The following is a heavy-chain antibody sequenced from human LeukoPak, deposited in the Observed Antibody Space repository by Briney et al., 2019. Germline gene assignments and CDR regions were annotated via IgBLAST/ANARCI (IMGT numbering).Heavy chain of an antibody. V-gene: IGHV4-61*01. J-gene: IGHJ4*02. D-gene: IGHD3-16*02. CDR3: ARVGMITFGGVIVFDY. Sequence: SETLSLTCTVSGGSVSSSSDCWNWIRQPPGKGLEWIGYIYYSGSTNYNPSLKSRVTISVDTSKNQFSLTLSSVTAADTAVYYCARVGMITFGGVIVFDYWGQGTLVTVSS. CDR1: GGSVSSSSDC. CDR2: IYYSGST.